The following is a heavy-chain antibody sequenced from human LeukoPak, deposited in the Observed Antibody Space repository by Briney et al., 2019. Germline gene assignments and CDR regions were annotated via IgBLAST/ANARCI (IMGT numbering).Heavy chain of an antibody. CDR3: AKDGSAEYYYDSSGYYDAFDI. V-gene: IGHV3-23*01. J-gene: IGHJ3*02. CDR1: GFTFSSYA. D-gene: IGHD3-22*01. CDR2: ISGSGDNT. Sequence: HSGGSLRLSCAASGFTFSSYAMTWVRQAPGKGLEWVSAISGSGDNTYYADSLKGRFTISRDNSKNTLYLQMNSLRAEDTAVYYCAKDGSAEYYYDSSGYYDAFDIWGQGTMVTVSS.